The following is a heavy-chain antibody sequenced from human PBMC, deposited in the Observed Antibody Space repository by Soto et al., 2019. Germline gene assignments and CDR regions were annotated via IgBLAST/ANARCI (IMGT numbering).Heavy chain of an antibody. CDR3: ARAISYYDVYGMDV. J-gene: IGHJ6*02. CDR1: GGSISSGGYS. V-gene: IGHV4-30-2*01. CDR2: IYHSGST. D-gene: IGHD3-3*01. Sequence: TSETLSLTCAVSGGSISSGGYSWSWIRQPPGKGLEWIGYIYHSGSTYYNPSLKSRVTISVDRSKNQFSLKLSSVTAADTAVYYCARAISYYDVYGMDVWGQGTTVTVSS.